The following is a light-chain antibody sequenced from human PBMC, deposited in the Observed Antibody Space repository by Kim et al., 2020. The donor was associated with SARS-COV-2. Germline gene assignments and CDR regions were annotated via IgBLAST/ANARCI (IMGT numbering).Light chain of an antibody. CDR3: QQDYNLPT. CDR2: GAS. CDR1: QSVSSSY. V-gene: IGKV3D-7*01. Sequence: PGERVTLSCRASQSVSSSYLTWYQQKPGQAPRLLIYGASTRATGIPARFSGSGSGTDFTITISSLQAEDFAVYYCQQDYNLPTFGQGTKVDIK. J-gene: IGKJ1*01.